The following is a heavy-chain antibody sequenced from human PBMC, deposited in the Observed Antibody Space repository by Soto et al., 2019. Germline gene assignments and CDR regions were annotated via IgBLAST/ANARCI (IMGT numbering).Heavy chain of an antibody. CDR3: ERDRSAVAGPAPYYFDS. V-gene: IGHV3-23*01. D-gene: IGHD6-19*01. CDR2: INSRGDST. CDR1: GFTFGSYA. J-gene: IGHJ4*02. Sequence: EVQLLQSGGRLVQPGGSLRLSCAASGFTFGSYAMSWVRQAPGRGLEWVSVINSRGDSTYYAAPVKGRFTIGRDNSKNTLYLQMNSLRAEDTAVYFCERDRSAVAGPAPYYFDSWGQGTLVTVSS.